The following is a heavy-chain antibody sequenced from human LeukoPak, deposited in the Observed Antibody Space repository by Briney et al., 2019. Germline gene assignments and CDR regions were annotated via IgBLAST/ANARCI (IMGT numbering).Heavy chain of an antibody. D-gene: IGHD3-10*01. Sequence: GRSLRLSCAASGFIFSSYGMHWVRQAPGKGLEWVAVIWYDGSNKYYADSVKGRFTISRDNSRNTLYLQMTSLRAEDTAVYYCARVLWFGEVLKGDAFDIWGQGTMVTVSS. J-gene: IGHJ3*02. CDR3: ARVLWFGEVLKGDAFDI. CDR1: GFIFSSYG. V-gene: IGHV3-33*01. CDR2: IWYDGSNK.